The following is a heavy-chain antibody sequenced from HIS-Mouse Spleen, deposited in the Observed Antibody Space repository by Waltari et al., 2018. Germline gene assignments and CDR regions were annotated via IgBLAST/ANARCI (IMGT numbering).Heavy chain of an antibody. Sequence: QVQLVESGGCVVQPGRSLRLSCAAPGVTFSRYGMRWGRQAPGKGLEWVAVISYDGSNKYYADAVKGRFTISRDNSKNTLYLQMNSLRAEDTAVYYCAKDRLYDSSGYYFDAFDIWGQGTMVTVSS. CDR1: GVTFSRYG. J-gene: IGHJ3*02. CDR3: AKDRLYDSSGYYFDAFDI. CDR2: ISYDGSNK. V-gene: IGHV3-30*18. D-gene: IGHD3-22*01.